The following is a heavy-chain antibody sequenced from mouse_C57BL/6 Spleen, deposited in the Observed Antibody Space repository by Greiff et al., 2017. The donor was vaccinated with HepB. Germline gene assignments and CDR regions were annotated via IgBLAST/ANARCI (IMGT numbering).Heavy chain of an antibody. CDR2: IHPNSGST. J-gene: IGHJ3*01. Sequence: QVQLQQPGAELVKPGASVKLSCKASGYTFTSYWMHWVKQRPGQGLEWIGMIHPNSGSTNYNEKFKSKAILTVDKSSSTAYMQLSSLTSEDSAVYYCARLLTGMLFAYWGQGTLVTVSA. CDR1: GYTFTSYW. D-gene: IGHD4-1*01. CDR3: ARLLTGMLFAY. V-gene: IGHV1-64*01.